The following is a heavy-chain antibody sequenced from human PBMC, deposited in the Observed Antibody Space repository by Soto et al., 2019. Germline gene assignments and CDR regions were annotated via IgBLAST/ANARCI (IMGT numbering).Heavy chain of an antibody. D-gene: IGHD3-22*01. J-gene: IGHJ4*02. Sequence: PSETLSLTCTVSCGSISGYYWSWIRQPPGKGLEWIGYIYYSGSTIYNPSLKSRVTISVDTSKNQFSLKLSSVTAADTAVYYCARARYDSSGYYYFDYWGQGTLVTVS. V-gene: IGHV4-59*01. CDR1: CGSISGYY. CDR2: IYYSGST. CDR3: ARARYDSSGYYYFDY.